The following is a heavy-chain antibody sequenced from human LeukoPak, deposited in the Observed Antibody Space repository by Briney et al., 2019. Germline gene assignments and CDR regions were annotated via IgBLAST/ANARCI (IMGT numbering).Heavy chain of an antibody. CDR2: TYYGGST. CDR1: GDSISFHF. V-gene: IGHV4-59*11. J-gene: IGHJ3*02. Sequence: SETLSLTCSVSGDSISFHFWSWIRQPPGKGLEWIGHTYYGGSTDYNPSLASRFTVSADTSKNQFSLKLSSVTAADTAVYYCATLGRAAGNAFDIWGQGTVVIVSS. D-gene: IGHD1-26*01. CDR3: ATLGRAAGNAFDI.